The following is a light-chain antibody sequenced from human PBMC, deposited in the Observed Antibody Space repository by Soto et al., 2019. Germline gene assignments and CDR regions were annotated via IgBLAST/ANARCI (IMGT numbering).Light chain of an antibody. CDR3: SSYAGSNNLYV. V-gene: IGLV2-8*01. Sequence: QSVLTQPPSASGSPGQSVTISCTGTSSDVGGYNYVSWYQHHPGKAPKLMIYEVSKRPSGVPDRFSGSKSGNTASLTVSGLQAEDEADYYCSSYAGSNNLYVFGTGTRSPS. CDR1: SSDVGGYNY. J-gene: IGLJ1*01. CDR2: EVS.